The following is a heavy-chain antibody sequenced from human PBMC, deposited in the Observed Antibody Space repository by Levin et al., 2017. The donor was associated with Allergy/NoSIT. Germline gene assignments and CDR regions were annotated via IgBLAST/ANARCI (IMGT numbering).Heavy chain of an antibody. Sequence: GESLKISCAASGFSFSSYAVHWVRQAPGKGLEWVAVISYDGSNKYYADSVKGHFTISRDNSKNTLYLQMNSLRAEDTAVYYCAKETEHYGSGSYYPDYWGQGTLVTVSS. CDR1: GFSFSSYA. CDR2: ISYDGSNK. J-gene: IGHJ4*02. D-gene: IGHD3-10*01. CDR3: AKETEHYGSGSYYPDY. V-gene: IGHV3-30-3*01.